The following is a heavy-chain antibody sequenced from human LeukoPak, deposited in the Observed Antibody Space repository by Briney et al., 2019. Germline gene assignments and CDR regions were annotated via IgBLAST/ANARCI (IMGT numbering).Heavy chain of an antibody. V-gene: IGHV3-74*01. CDR2: INSDGSST. CDR1: GFILSSYW. J-gene: IGHJ4*02. CDR3: ARVGRELTIDY. D-gene: IGHD1-26*01. Sequence: PGGSLRLSCAASGFILSSYWMHWVRQAPGKGLVWVSRINSDGSSTSYADSVKGRFTISRDNAKNTLYLQMNSLRAEDTAVYYCARVGRELTIDYWGQGTLVTVSS.